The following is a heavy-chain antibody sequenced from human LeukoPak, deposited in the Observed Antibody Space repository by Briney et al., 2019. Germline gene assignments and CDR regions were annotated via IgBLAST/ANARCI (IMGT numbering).Heavy chain of an antibody. D-gene: IGHD2/OR15-2a*01. J-gene: IGHJ6*02. V-gene: IGHV3-21*04. CDR3: STWAFYHGLDV. CDR1: GFTFSSYS. CDR2: ISSSSSYI. Sequence: PGGSLRLSCAASGFTFSSYSMNWVRQAPGKGLEWVSSISSSSSYIYYADSVKGRFTISRDNGKNSLFLQMNSLTSDDTALYYCSTWAFYHGLDVWGQGATVIVSS.